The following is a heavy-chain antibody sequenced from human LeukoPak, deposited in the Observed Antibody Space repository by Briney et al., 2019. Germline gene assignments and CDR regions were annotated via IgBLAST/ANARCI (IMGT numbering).Heavy chain of an antibody. J-gene: IGHJ6*03. V-gene: IGHV3-30*04. CDR2: ISYDGSNK. CDR1: GFTFSSYA. Sequence: PGGSLRLSCAASGFTFSSYAMHWVRQAPGKGLEWVAAISYDGSNKYYADSVKGRFTISRDNSKNTLYLQMNSLRAEDTAVYYCATSAAHDSSGYYYYYYYMDVWGKGPTVTVSS. D-gene: IGHD3-22*01. CDR3: ATSAAHDSSGYYYYYYYMDV.